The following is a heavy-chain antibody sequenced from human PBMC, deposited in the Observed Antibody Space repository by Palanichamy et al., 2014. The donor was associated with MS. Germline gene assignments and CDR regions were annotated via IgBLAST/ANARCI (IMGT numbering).Heavy chain of an antibody. V-gene: IGHV3-23*01. Sequence: EVQLLESGGGLLQPGGSLRLSCAASGFTFNSYAMTWVRQAPGKGLQWVSVISGSGGTSFYADSVKGRFTISRDNSRNTLYLQTNSLRAEDTAIYYCVRDLGKVTDYWGQGTLVTVSS. CDR1: GFTFNSYA. CDR2: ISGSGGTS. D-gene: IGHD5-18*01. J-gene: IGHJ4*02. CDR3: VRDLGKVTDY.